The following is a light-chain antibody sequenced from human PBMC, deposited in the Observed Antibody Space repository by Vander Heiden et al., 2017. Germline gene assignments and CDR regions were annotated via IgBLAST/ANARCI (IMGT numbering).Light chain of an antibody. CDR2: AAS. CDR3: QQSDSNPPSIT. J-gene: IGKJ5*01. Sequence: IELPESPASLSASVGDRVTITCRASQSISSYLNWYQQKPGKAPKLLIYAASSLQRGVTSRFSGSGAGTDFTLTISSLQPEDFETYYCQQSDSNPPSITFGQGTRLEIK. CDR1: QSISSY. V-gene: IGKV1-39*01.